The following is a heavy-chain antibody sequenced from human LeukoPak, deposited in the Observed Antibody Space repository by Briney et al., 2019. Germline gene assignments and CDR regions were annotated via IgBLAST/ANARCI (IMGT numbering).Heavy chain of an antibody. CDR1: GYSFTSYW. D-gene: IGHD3-3*01. CDR2: IYPGDSDT. V-gene: IGHV5-51*01. CDR3: ASAYYDFWSGYDY. J-gene: IGHJ4*02. Sequence: GESLKISCKGSGYSFTSYWTGWVRQMPGKGLEWMGIIYPGDSDTRYSPSFQGQVTISADKSISTAYLQWSSLKASDTAMYYCASAYYDFWSGYDYWGQGTLVTVSS.